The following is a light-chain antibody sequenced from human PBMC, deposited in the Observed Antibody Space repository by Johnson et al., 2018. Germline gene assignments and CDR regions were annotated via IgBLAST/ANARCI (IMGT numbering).Light chain of an antibody. CDR1: SSNIGNNY. J-gene: IGLJ1*01. Sequence: QSVLTQPPSVSAAPGQKVTISCSGSSSNIGNNYVSWYQQLPGTAPKLLIYENNKRPSGIPDRFSGSKSGTSATLGITGLQTGDEAGYYCGTWDSSLSAGNVFGTRTKFTVL. CDR2: ENN. CDR3: GTWDSSLSAGNV. V-gene: IGLV1-51*02.